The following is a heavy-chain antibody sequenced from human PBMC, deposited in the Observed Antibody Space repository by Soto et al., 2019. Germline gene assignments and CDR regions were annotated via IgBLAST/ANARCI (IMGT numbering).Heavy chain of an antibody. D-gene: IGHD3-3*01. V-gene: IGHV3-48*03. J-gene: IGHJ4*02. Sequence: GGSLRLSCAASGFTFSSYAMNWVRQAPGKGLEWVSYISSSGSTIYYADSVKGRFTISRDNAKNSLYLQMNSLRAEDTAVYYCARDLRSNDFWSGYYFDYWGQGTLVTVSS. CDR1: GFTFSSYA. CDR3: ARDLRSNDFWSGYYFDY. CDR2: ISSSGSTI.